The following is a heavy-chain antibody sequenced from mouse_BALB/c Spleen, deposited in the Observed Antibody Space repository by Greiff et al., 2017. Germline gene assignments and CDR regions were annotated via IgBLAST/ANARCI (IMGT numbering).Heavy chain of an antibody. CDR2: IWAGGST. J-gene: IGHJ4*01. D-gene: IGHD1-1*01. Sequence: VQLVESGPGLVAPSQSLSITCTVSGFSLTSYGVHWVRQPPGKGLEWLGVIWAGGSTNYNSALMSRLSISKDNSKSQVFLKMNSLQTDDTAMYYCARDPIYYYGSTSYAMDYWGQGTSVTVSS. CDR1: GFSLTSYG. CDR3: ARDPIYYYGSTSYAMDY. V-gene: IGHV2-9*02.